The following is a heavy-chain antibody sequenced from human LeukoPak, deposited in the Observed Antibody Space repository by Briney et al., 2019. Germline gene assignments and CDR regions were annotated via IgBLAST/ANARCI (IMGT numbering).Heavy chain of an antibody. CDR3: AVNIVATTLAWDY. Sequence: ASVKVSCKASGGTFSSYAISWVRQAPGQGLEWMGGIIPIFGTANYAQKFQGRVTITADESTSTAYTELSSLRSEDTAVYYCAVNIVATTLAWDYWGQGTLVTVS. J-gene: IGHJ4*02. CDR1: GGTFSSYA. V-gene: IGHV1-69*13. CDR2: IIPIFGTA. D-gene: IGHD5-12*01.